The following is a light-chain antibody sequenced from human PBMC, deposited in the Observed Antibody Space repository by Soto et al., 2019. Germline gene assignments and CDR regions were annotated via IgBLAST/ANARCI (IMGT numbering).Light chain of an antibody. CDR3: AVWDDGLDAWM. CDR1: RSNIGSNS. J-gene: IGLJ3*02. Sequence: QAVVTQSPSASGTPGQRVTMSCSGSRSNIGSNSVSWYQQLPGTVPKLLIYGFNERPLGVPDRFSGSKSGTSASLAISRLQSEDEAHYYCAVWDDGLDAWMFGGGTKLTVL. CDR2: GFN. V-gene: IGLV1-44*01.